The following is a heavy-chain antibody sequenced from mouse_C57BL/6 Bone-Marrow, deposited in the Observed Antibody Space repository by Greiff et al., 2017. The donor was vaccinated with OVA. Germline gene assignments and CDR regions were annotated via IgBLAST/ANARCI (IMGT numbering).Heavy chain of an antibody. CDR1: GYTFTSYW. CDR2: IHPNSGST. J-gene: IGHJ4*01. D-gene: IGHD2-12*01. V-gene: IGHV1-64*01. CDR3: ERRAHDDGGAMDY. Sequence: QVQLMQSGAELVKPGASVKLSCKASGYTFTSYWMHWVKQRPGQGLEWIGLIHPNSGSTYYTAQFTSKATLTVDKSSRTAYMQLRRLTSEDAEVYDCERRAHDDGGAMDYWGQGTTVTVSS.